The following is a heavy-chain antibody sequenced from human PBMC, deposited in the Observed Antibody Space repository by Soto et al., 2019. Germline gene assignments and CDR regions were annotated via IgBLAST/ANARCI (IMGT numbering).Heavy chain of an antibody. D-gene: IGHD2-15*01. Sequence: SETLSLTCAAYGGSVSGYYWSWIRQPPGKGLEWIGYIYYSGSTNYNPSLKSRVTISVDTSKNQFSLKLSSVTAADTAVYYCAGGDCSGGSCYSTSWGQGTLVTVSS. CDR2: IYYSGST. V-gene: IGHV4-59*08. CDR3: AGGDCSGGSCYSTS. CDR1: GGSVSGYY. J-gene: IGHJ5*02.